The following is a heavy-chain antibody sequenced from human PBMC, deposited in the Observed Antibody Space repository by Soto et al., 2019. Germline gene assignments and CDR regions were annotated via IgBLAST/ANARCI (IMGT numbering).Heavy chain of an antibody. J-gene: IGHJ6*02. CDR2: ISWNSGSI. Sequence: EVQLVESGAGLVQPGRSLRLSCAASGFTFDDYAMHWVRQAPGKGLEWVSGISWNSGSIGYADSVKGRFTISRDNAKNSLYLQMNSLRAEDTALYYCAKFRADYYGMDFWGQGTTVTVSS. CDR1: GFTFDDYA. CDR3: AKFRADYYGMDF. V-gene: IGHV3-9*01.